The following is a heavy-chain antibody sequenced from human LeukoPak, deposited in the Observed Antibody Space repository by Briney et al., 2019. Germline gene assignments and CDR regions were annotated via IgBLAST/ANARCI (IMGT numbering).Heavy chain of an antibody. CDR3: AKAHWAPYGMDV. D-gene: IGHD7-27*01. CDR1: GFTFSSYS. J-gene: IGHJ6*02. V-gene: IGHV3-21*04. Sequence: PGGSLRLSCAASGFTFSSYSMNWVRQAPGKGLEWVSSISSSSSYIYYADSVKGRFTISRDNAKNSLYLQMNSLRAEDTAVYYCAKAHWAPYGMDVWGQGTTVTVSS. CDR2: ISSSSSYI.